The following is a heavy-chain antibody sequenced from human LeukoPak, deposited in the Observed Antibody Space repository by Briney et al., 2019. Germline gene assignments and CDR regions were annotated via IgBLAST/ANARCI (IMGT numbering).Heavy chain of an antibody. CDR1: GFTVITND. V-gene: IGHV3-53*01. D-gene: IGHD1-14*01. Sequence: PGGSLRLSCAASGFTVITNDMTWVRQAPGKGVEWVSVLYSDGNTNYADSVQGRFTISRDNSKNTLYLEMNSLSPDDPAVYYCARGVEPLAANTLAYWGQGTLVTVSS. J-gene: IGHJ4*02. CDR2: LYSDGNT. CDR3: ARGVEPLAANTLAY.